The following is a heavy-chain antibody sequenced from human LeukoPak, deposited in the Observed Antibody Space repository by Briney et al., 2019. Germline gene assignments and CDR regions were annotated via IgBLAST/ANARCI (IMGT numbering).Heavy chain of an antibody. Sequence: KPGESLKISCKASGHSFTNYWIAWVRQVPGKGLEWMGIIYPGDSNTRYSPSFQGQVTISADKSISTAYLQWSSLKASDTALHYCARHNCYDSWGQGTLVTVSS. CDR2: IYPGDSNT. J-gene: IGHJ4*02. CDR3: ARHNCYDS. V-gene: IGHV5-51*01. CDR1: GHSFTNYW. D-gene: IGHD3-22*01.